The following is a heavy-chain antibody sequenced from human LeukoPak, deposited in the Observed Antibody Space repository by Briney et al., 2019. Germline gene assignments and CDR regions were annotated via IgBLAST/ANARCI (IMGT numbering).Heavy chain of an antibody. V-gene: IGHV4-39*07. CDR1: GGSISSSSYY. Sequence: SETLSLTCTVSGGSISSSSYYWGWIRQPPGKGLEWIGSIYYSGSTYYNPSLKSRVTISVDTSKNQFSLKLSSVTAADTAVYYCASSLYYYDSQPTAFDYWGQGTLVTVSS. CDR3: ASSLYYYDSQPTAFDY. CDR2: IYYSGST. J-gene: IGHJ4*02. D-gene: IGHD3-22*01.